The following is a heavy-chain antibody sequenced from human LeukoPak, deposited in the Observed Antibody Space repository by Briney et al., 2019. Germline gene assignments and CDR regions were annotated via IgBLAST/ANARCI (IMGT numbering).Heavy chain of an antibody. V-gene: IGHV3-21*01. CDR2: INSSSSYI. D-gene: IGHD2-15*01. J-gene: IGHJ4*02. CDR1: GFTFSSYS. CDR3: ARDPALVAATPYYFDY. Sequence: GGALRISCAASGFTFSSYSMKWVRPAPGKGGEGGSSINSSSSYIYHADSVKGRFTISRDNAKNSLYLQMNSLRAEDTAVYYCARDPALVAATPYYFDYWGQGTLVTVSS.